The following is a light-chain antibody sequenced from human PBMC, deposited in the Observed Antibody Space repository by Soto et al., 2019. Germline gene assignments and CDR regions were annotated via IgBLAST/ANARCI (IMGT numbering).Light chain of an antibody. J-gene: IGKJ1*01. V-gene: IGKV1-39*01. CDR1: QSISSN. CDR2: DAS. CDR3: HQSNSPRGS. Sequence: DIQMTQSPSTLSASDGERATITCRASQSISSNFNWYQQQPGNAAKRLIYDASSGHSGLPTRFSGSCSGTDSPPTISRVHPEDFAPYYRHQSNSPRGSFGEGTKVDIK.